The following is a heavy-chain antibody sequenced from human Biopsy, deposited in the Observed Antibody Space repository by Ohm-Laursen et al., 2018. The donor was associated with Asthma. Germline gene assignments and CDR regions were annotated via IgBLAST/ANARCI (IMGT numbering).Heavy chain of an antibody. CDR3: AKDLSKAVGGSNDYYYGMDV. CDR1: GFTFTTYT. V-gene: IGHV3-21*04. Sequence: SLRLSCAAPGFTFTTYTMNWVRQAPGKGLEWVSSISTSGYSTYYANSVKGRFTISRDNSKNTLSLQMSSLRAEDTALYYCAKDLSKAVGGSNDYYYGMDVWGQGTTVTVAS. D-gene: IGHD6-19*01. J-gene: IGHJ6*02. CDR2: ISTSGYST.